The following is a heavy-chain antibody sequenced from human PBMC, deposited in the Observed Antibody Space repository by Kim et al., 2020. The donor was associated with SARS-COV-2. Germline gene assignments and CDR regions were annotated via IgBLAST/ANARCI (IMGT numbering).Heavy chain of an antibody. D-gene: IGHD3-3*01. CDR2: INPSGGST. Sequence: ASVKVSCKASGYTFTSYYMHWVRQAPGQGLEWMGIINPSGGSTSYAQKFQGRVTMTRDTSTSTVYMELSSLRSEDTAVYYCARDLGARVTIFGVVGWFDPWGQGTLVTVSS. CDR3: ARDLGARVTIFGVVGWFDP. CDR1: GYTFTSYY. V-gene: IGHV1-46*01. J-gene: IGHJ5*02.